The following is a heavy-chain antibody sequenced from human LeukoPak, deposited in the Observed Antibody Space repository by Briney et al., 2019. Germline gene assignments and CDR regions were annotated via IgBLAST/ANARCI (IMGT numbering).Heavy chain of an antibody. D-gene: IGHD3-22*01. CDR2: IYHSGST. CDR1: GGSISSGGYY. Sequence: SSETLSLTCAVSGGSISSGGYYWSWIRQHPGKGLEWIGSIYHSGSTYYNPSLKSRVTISVDTSKNQFSLKMSSVTAADTAVYYCARGRYFDSSSWGQGTLVTVSS. CDR3: ARGRYFDSSS. J-gene: IGHJ4*02. V-gene: IGHV4-39*07.